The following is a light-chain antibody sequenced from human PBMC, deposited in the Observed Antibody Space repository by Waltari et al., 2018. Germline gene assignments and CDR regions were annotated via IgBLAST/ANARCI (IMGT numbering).Light chain of an antibody. CDR1: SSNIGSNT. CDR3: AAWDDSLNGSWV. V-gene: IGLV1-44*01. J-gene: IGLJ3*02. CDR2: SNN. Sequence: QSVLTQPPSASGTPGQRVTISCSGSSSNIGSNTVNWYQQLPGPAPKLLIYSNNQRPSGVPDRCSGSKSGTSASLAISGLQSEDEADYYCAAWDDSLNGSWVFGGGTKLTVL.